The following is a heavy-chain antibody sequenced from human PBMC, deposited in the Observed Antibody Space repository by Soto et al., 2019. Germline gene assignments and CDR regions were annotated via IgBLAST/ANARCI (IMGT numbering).Heavy chain of an antibody. J-gene: IGHJ2*01. D-gene: IGHD3-3*01. Sequence: APVKVSCKASGYTYTSDGSSRVRQTPGQGLEWMGRISAYNGNTNYAQKLQGRVTMTTDTSTSTAYMELRSLRSDDTAVYYCARDSAYDFGRGYTYSYFDLWGGGTLVTVAS. V-gene: IGHV1-18*01. CDR1: GYTYTSDG. CDR2: ISAYNGNT. CDR3: ARDSAYDFGRGYTYSYFDL.